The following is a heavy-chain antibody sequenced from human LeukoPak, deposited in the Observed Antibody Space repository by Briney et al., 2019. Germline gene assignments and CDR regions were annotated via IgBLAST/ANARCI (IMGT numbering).Heavy chain of an antibody. J-gene: IGHJ4*02. CDR3: AKEYSSVWGYDY. CDR2: LSGSGGST. CDR1: GFTFSSYA. V-gene: IGHV3-23*01. Sequence: QPGRSLRLSCAASGFTFSSYAMHWVRQAPGKGLEWVSGLSGSGGSTYYADSVKGRFTISRDNSKNTLYLQMNSLRAEDTAVYYCAKEYSSVWGYDYWGQGTLVTVSS. D-gene: IGHD6-19*01.